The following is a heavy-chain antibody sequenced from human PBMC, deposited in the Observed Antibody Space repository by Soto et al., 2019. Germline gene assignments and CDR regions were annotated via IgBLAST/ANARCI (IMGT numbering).Heavy chain of an antibody. Sequence: ASVKVSCKASGYTFTGYYMHWVRQAPGQGLEWMGWINPNSGGTNYAQKFQGWVTMTRDTSISTAYMELSRLRSDDTAVYYCARGRDIVATNLPDYYYGMDVWGQGTTVTVSS. CDR1: GYTFTGYY. J-gene: IGHJ6*02. D-gene: IGHD5-12*01. V-gene: IGHV1-2*04. CDR2: INPNSGGT. CDR3: ARGRDIVATNLPDYYYGMDV.